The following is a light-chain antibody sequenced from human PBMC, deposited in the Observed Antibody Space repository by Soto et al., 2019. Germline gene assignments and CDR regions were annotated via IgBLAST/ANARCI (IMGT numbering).Light chain of an antibody. Sequence: ILLTQSPGTLSLSPGERATLSCRASQSVSNNYLAWYQQKPGQAPRLLIYGASNRATGIPDMFSGSGSGTDFTLTISRLEPEDFAVYYCQQYGSLGTFGQGTKVDIK. J-gene: IGKJ1*01. V-gene: IGKV3-20*01. CDR3: QQYGSLGT. CDR2: GAS. CDR1: QSVSNNY.